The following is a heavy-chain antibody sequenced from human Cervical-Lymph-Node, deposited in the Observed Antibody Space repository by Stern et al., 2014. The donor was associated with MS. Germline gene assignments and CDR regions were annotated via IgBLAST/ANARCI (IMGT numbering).Heavy chain of an antibody. CDR3: ARGSPIHLWSIRYFDP. CDR1: GYTFITYD. V-gene: IGHV1-8*01. CDR2: MNPDRGNT. J-gene: IGHJ5*02. D-gene: IGHD2-8*02. Sequence: QVQLGQSGAEVKKPGASVKVSCKASGYTFITYDIIWVRQAPGQGLEWMGWMNPDRGNTGYAQKFQGRVTMTRDTSISTAYMELRSLRSEDTAIYYCARGSPIHLWSIRYFDPWGQGTLVTVSS.